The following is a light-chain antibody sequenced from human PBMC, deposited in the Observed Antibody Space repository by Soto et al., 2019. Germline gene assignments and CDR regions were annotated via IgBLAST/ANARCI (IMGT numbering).Light chain of an antibody. J-gene: IGLJ2*01. CDR3: GTWDNSLSAVV. CDR2: DSN. V-gene: IGLV1-51*01. Sequence: QSVLTQPPSVSAAPGQKVTISCSGSSSNIGNNYVSWYQQLPGTAPKLLIYDSNKRPSGIPDRFSGSKSGTSATLGITGLQTGDEADYYCGTWDNSLSAVVXXGGTKLXVL. CDR1: SSNIGNNY.